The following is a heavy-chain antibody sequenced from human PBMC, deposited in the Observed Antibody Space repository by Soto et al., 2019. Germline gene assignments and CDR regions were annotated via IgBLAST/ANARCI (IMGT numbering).Heavy chain of an antibody. D-gene: IGHD7-27*01. V-gene: IGHV4-34*01. J-gene: IGHJ6*02. CDR3: ARGMGMAPAGYYYGMDV. CDR1: GGSFSGYY. CDR2: INHSGST. Sequence: SETLSLTCAVYGGSFSGYYWSWIRQPPGKGLEWIGEINHSGSTNYNPSLKSRVTISVDTSKNQFSLKLSSVTAADTAVYYCARGMGMAPAGYYYGMDVWGQGTTVTVSS.